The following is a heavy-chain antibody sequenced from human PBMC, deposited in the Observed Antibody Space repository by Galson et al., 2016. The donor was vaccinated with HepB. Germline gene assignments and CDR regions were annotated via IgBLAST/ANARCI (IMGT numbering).Heavy chain of an antibody. J-gene: IGHJ3*02. D-gene: IGHD6-6*01. CDR2: IYYTGST. Sequence: SETLSLTCTVSGGSISSSDYYWGWIRQPPGKGLDWIGLIYYTGSTYHNPPLRSRVTIFVDTSKNQFSLRLNSVTAADTAVYYCARRWYTSSSLIRSPFDIWGQGRMVTVSS. CDR3: ARRWYTSSSLIRSPFDI. V-gene: IGHV4-39*01. CDR1: GGSISSSDYY.